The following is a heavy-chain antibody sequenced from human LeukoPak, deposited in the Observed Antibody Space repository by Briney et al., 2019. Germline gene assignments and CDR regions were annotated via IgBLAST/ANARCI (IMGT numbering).Heavy chain of an antibody. J-gene: IGHJ4*02. CDR3: ARDFWSGYYPYYFDY. D-gene: IGHD3-3*01. V-gene: IGHV4-34*01. CDR1: GGSFSGYY. Sequence: SETLSLTCAVYGGSFSGYYWSWIRQPPGKGLEWIGEINHSGSTNYNPSLKSRVTISVDTSKNQFSLELSSVTAADTAVYYCARDFWSGYYPYYFDYWGQGTLVTVSS. CDR2: INHSGST.